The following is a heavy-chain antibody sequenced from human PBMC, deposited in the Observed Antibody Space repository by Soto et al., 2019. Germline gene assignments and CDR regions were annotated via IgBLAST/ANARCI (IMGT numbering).Heavy chain of an antibody. V-gene: IGHV3-23*01. Sequence: LRLSCVGSGFGFDSFAMSWVRQAPGKGLEWVSGIGGSGGATVYADSVKGRFTISRDNSRNTLYLQMNFLRGGDTAVYYCAKALWFGESSHYFDYWGQGTLVTVSS. CDR2: IGGSGGAT. CDR1: GFGFDSFA. J-gene: IGHJ4*02. D-gene: IGHD3-10*01. CDR3: AKALWFGESSHYFDY.